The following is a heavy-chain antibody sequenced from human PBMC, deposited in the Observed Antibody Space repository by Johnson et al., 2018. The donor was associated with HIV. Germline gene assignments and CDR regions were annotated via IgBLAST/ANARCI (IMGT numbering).Heavy chain of an antibody. D-gene: IGHD1-1*01. CDR1: GFTFSDYS. CDR2: ISNDGSNT. J-gene: IGHJ3*02. Sequence: QVQLVESGGNVVQPGRSQRLSCAASGFTFSDYSMHWVRQAPGKGLEWVAIISNDGSNTYFADSVKGRFTISRDNFKNTVYLQMNCLRTVDTAVYYCARGYTWNDVSIWGQGTMVTVSS. CDR3: ARGYTWNDVSI. V-gene: IGHV3-30*01.